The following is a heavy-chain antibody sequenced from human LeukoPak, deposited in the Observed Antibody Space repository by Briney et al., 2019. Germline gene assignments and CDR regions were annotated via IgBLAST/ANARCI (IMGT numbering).Heavy chain of an antibody. CDR2: IHTSGST. CDR1: GGSISSYY. Sequence: SETLSLTCSVSGGSISSYYWSWIRQPAGKGLEWIGRIHTSGSTNYNPSFKSRVTMSGDTSKNQFSLKLSSVTAADTAMYYCARDRYYYDSSNYYAWFDPWGQGTLVTVSS. CDR3: ARDRYYYDSSNYYAWFDP. D-gene: IGHD3-22*01. J-gene: IGHJ5*02. V-gene: IGHV4-4*07.